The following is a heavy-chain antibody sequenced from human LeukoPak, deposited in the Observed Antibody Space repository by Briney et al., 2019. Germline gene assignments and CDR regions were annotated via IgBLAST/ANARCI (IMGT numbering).Heavy chain of an antibody. CDR1: GGSFTRYY. J-gene: IGHJ4*03. CDR2: IDHRGDT. V-gene: IGHV4-34*01. Sequence: SETLSLTCAVYGGSFTRYYWSWIRQSPGKGLEWIAEIDHRGDTNYNPSVKSRVTISVDTSKNQFSLKVRSLSAADTAVYYCARGATISETGYFDFWGQGTLVAVSS. D-gene: IGHD5-24*01. CDR3: ARGATISETGYFDF.